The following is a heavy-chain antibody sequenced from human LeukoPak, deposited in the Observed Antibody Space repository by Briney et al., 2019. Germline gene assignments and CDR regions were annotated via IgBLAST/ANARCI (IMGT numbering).Heavy chain of an antibody. D-gene: IGHD6-13*01. Sequence: SETLSLTCTVSGGSISSSSYYWGWIRQPPGKGLEWIGIIYYSGSTYYNPSLKSRVTISVDTSKNQFSLKLSSVTAADTAVYYCARTPPTYSSSWYGYFDYWGQGTLVTVSS. J-gene: IGHJ4*02. CDR1: GGSISSSSYY. V-gene: IGHV4-39*07. CDR3: ARTPPTYSSSWYGYFDY. CDR2: IYYSGST.